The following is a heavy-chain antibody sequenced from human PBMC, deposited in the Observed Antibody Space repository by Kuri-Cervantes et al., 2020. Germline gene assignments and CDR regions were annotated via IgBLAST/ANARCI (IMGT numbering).Heavy chain of an antibody. D-gene: IGHD2-2*02. CDR1: GYSSTSYW. CDR3: ASPAGGCTSISCYMYS. CDR2: IYHGDSYT. J-gene: IGHJ5*02. Sequence: GGPLRLSCKGSGYSSTSYWIGWARQMPGKGLEWLGVIYHGDSYTRYSPSFQGEVTISADRTISTAHLQWSSLKASDTAMYFCASPAGGCTSISCYMYSWGQGTLVTVSS. V-gene: IGHV5-51*06.